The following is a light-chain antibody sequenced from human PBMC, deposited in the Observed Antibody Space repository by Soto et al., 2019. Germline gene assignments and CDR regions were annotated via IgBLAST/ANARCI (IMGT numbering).Light chain of an antibody. CDR3: QQYRSYSWT. CDR2: KAS. J-gene: IGKJ1*01. V-gene: IGKV1-5*03. Sequence: DVHLTQSPSTLSASVGDRVTITCRASQSVSSWLDWYQAKPGKAPNLLVYKASTLQSGVPSRFSGSGSGTEFTLTISSLQPDDVAIYYCQQYRSYSWTFGQGTKVEI. CDR1: QSVSSW.